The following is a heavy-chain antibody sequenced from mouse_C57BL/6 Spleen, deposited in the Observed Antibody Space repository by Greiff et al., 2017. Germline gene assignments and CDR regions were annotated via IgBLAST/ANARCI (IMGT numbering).Heavy chain of an antibody. CDR2: ISYDGSN. D-gene: IGHD2-5*01. CDR3: ARDRYSNPFAY. CDR1: GYSITSGYY. V-gene: IGHV3-6*01. J-gene: IGHJ3*01. Sequence: VQLKESGPGLVKPSQSLSLTCSVTGYSITSGYYWNWIRQFPGNKLAWMGYISYDGSNNYNPSLKNRISITRDTSKNQFFLKLNSVTTEDTATYYCARDRYSNPFAYWGQGTLVTVSA.